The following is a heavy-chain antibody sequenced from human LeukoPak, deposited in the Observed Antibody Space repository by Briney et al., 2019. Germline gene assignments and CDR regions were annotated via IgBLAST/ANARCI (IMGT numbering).Heavy chain of an antibody. CDR1: GASIRSGDYY. CDR3: ARDCSGGSCYGAFDI. Sequence: SETLSLTCTVSGASIRSGDYYWSWIRQPPGKGLEWIGYIYDSGSTYYNPSLKSRITISVDTSENRFSLKLSSVTATGTAVYYCARDCSGGSCYGAFDIWGQGTMVTVSS. D-gene: IGHD2-15*01. V-gene: IGHV4-30-4*01. CDR2: IYDSGST. J-gene: IGHJ3*02.